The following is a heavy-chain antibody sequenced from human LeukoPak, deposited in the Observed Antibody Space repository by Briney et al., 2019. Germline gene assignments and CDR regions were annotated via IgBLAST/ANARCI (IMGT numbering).Heavy chain of an antibody. V-gene: IGHV3-7*03. CDR3: AKVEGASKASVY. Sequence: GGSLRLSCAASGFTFSSYWMSWVRQAPGKGLEWVANIKQDGSEKYYVDSVKGRFTISRDNSKNTLYLQMYSLRAEDTAVYYCAKVEGASKASVYWGQGALVTVSS. J-gene: IGHJ4*02. CDR2: IKQDGSEK. D-gene: IGHD1-1*01. CDR1: GFTFSSYW.